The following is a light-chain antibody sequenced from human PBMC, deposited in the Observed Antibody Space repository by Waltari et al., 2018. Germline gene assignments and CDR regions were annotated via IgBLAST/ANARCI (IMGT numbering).Light chain of an antibody. CDR2: EVS. J-gene: IGLJ1*01. Sequence: QSALTQPASVSGSPGQSITISCSGTDTDVAASDFFSWYQQHPGKAPHLIIYEVSNRPSGISNRFSASKSGNTASLTISGLQAEDEADYYCSSYTTSSAPGVFGTGTRVTVL. CDR1: DTDVAASDF. V-gene: IGLV2-14*01. CDR3: SSYTTSSAPGV.